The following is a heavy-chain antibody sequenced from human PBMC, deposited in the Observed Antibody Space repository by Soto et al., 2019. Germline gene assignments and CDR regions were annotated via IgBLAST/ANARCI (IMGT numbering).Heavy chain of an antibody. D-gene: IGHD2-21*01. J-gene: IGHJ3*02. V-gene: IGHV3-72*01. Sequence: PGGSLRLSCAVSGFSFSDHYMDWVRQAPGKGLEWVGRSRNKVNSYTTEYAASVKGRFSISRDDSKNSLYLQMNSLKTEDTAAYYCVRNGDSYAFDIWGQGTMVTVSS. CDR1: GFSFSDHY. CDR2: SRNKVNSYTT. CDR3: VRNGDSYAFDI.